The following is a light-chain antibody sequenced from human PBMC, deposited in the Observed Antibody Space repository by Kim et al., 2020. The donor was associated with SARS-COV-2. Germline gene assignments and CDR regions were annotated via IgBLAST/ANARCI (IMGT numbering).Light chain of an antibody. CDR3: QQRNNWPLT. Sequence: SQGERATLSCRASQSVSSSNLIWYQQKSGQAPRLLIYAASNRATGIPARFSGSGSGTDFTLTISSLEPEDFAVYYCQQRNNWPLTFGGGTKVDIK. CDR2: AAS. CDR1: QSVSSSN. J-gene: IGKJ4*01. V-gene: IGKV3-11*01.